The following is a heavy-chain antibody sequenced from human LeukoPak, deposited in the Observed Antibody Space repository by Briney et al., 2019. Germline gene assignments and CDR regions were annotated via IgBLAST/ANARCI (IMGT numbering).Heavy chain of an antibody. Sequence: GGSLRLSCAASGFTFSNAWMSWVRQAPGKGLEWVGRIKSKTDGGTTDYAAPVKGRFTISRDDSKNTLYLQMNSLRAEDTAVYYCAKSEGGCSGGSCYSHYYYMDVWGKGTTVTISS. CDR2: IKSKTDGGTT. V-gene: IGHV3-15*01. CDR3: AKSEGGCSGGSCYSHYYYMDV. J-gene: IGHJ6*03. CDR1: GFTFSNAW. D-gene: IGHD2-15*01.